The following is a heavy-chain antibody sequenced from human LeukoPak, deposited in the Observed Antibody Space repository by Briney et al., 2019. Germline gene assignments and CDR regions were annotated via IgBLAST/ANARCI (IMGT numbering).Heavy chain of an antibody. D-gene: IGHD6-13*01. CDR3: ARRRAYTSNWYVDY. J-gene: IGHJ4*02. V-gene: IGHV4-34*01. CDR1: GGSFSGHY. CDR2: IYHSGST. Sequence: SETLSLTCAVYGGSFSGHYWSWIRQPPGKGLEWIGEIYHSGSTNYNPSLKSRVTISVDTYKNQFSLKLTSVTVADTAVYYCARRRAYTSNWYVDYWGQGTLVTVSP.